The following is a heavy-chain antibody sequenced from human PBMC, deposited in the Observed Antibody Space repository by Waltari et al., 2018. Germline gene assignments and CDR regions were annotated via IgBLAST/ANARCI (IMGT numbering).Heavy chain of an antibody. CDR3: ARDPSPIVVVTAMWFDP. V-gene: IGHV3-30*17. CDR1: GFTLSSYA. D-gene: IGHD2-21*02. CDR2: ISYDGSNK. J-gene: IGHJ5*02. Sequence: QVQLVESGGGVVQPGRSLRLSCTASGFTLSSYAMHWVRQAPGKGLEGVAVISYDGSNKYYADSVKGRFTISRDNSKNTLYLQMNSLRAEDTAVYYCARDPSPIVVVTAMWFDPWGQGTLVTVSS.